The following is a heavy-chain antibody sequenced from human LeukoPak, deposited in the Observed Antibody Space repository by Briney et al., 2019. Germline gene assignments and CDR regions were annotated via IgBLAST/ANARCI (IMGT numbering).Heavy chain of an antibody. D-gene: IGHD1-26*01. CDR1: GFTFSSYA. CDR2: ISSNGGST. CDR3: ARGDSGSYFPDY. V-gene: IGHV3-64*01. J-gene: IGHJ4*02. Sequence: GGSLRLFCEASGFTFSSYAMHWVRQAPGKGLEYVSAISSNGGSTYYANSVKGRFTISRDNSKNTLYLQMGSLRAEDMAVYYCARGDSGSYFPDYWGQGTLVTVSS.